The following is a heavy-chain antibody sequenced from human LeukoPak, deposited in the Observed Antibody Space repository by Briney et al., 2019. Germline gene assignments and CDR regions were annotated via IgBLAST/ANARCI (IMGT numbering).Heavy chain of an antibody. J-gene: IGHJ4*02. CDR1: GLTFDDYA. D-gene: IGHD5-18*01. V-gene: IGHV3-9*01. CDR2: ISWNSGTI. CDR3: AKDARLWTYYSDY. Sequence: PGGSLRLSCAASGLTFDDYAMHWVRQAPGKGLEWVSGISWNSGTIGYADSVKGRFTISRDNAKNSLYLQMNSLRAEDTALYYCAKDARLWTYYSDYWGQGTLVTVSS.